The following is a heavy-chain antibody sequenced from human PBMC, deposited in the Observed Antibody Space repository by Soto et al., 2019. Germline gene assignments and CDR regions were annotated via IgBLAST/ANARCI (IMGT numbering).Heavy chain of an antibody. J-gene: IGHJ4*02. CDR1: RFTFTSYC. CDR2: ISYDGSNK. Sequence: GSLRLSCAPSRFTFTSYCMHWVRQAPGKGLEWVAVISYDGSNKYYTDSVKGRFTISRDNSKNTLYLQRNSLRAEDTAVYYCAKEYSSSSRGVGYWGQGTLVTVSS. D-gene: IGHD6-6*01. CDR3: AKEYSSSSRGVGY. V-gene: IGHV3-30*18.